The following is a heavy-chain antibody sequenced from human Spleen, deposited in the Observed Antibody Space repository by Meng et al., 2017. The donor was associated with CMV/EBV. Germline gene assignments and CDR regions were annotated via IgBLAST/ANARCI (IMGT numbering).Heavy chain of an antibody. Sequence: ASVKVSCKASGYTFTGYYMHWVRQAPGQGLEWMGWINPNSGATHFAQKFQGRVTMTRDTSISTAYMELSSLRSDDTAVYYCARDVGALTSCYTCYYYGMDVWGQGTTVTVSS. J-gene: IGHJ6*02. CDR3: ARDVGALTSCYTCYYYGMDV. CDR1: GYTFTGYY. D-gene: IGHD2-2*02. CDR2: INPNSGAT. V-gene: IGHV1-2*02.